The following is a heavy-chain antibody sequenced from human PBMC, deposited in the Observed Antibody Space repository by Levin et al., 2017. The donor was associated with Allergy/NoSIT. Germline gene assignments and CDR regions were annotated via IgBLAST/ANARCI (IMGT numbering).Heavy chain of an antibody. CDR3: GKAVTGGFQTTD. Sequence: GESLKISCATSGFTFSNYPMTWVRQAPGKGLEWVSAISRDAYTNYYADSVRGRFTISRDNSKNTVCLQMDSLRPEDTAVYYCGKAVTGGFQTTDWGQGTTVTVSS. CDR2: ISRDAYTN. CDR1: GFTFSNYP. D-gene: IGHD3-16*01. J-gene: IGHJ6*02. V-gene: IGHV3-23*01.